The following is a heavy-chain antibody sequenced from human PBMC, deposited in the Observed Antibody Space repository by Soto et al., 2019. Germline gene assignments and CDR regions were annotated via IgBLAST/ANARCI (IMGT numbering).Heavy chain of an antibody. CDR1: GGSIRSGGHY. J-gene: IGHJ4*02. CDR3: AREGDGYNLGPSVDFDY. CDR2: IYYSGRT. V-gene: IGHV4-31*03. Sequence: QMQLQESGPGLVKPSQTLSLTCTVSGGSIRSGGHYWTWIRQLPGQGLEWIGYIYYSGRTYYSPSLQSRLTISVDTSQNQFSLRLTSVTAADTAVYYCAREGDGYNLGPSVDFDYWGQGTLVTVSS. D-gene: IGHD5-12*01.